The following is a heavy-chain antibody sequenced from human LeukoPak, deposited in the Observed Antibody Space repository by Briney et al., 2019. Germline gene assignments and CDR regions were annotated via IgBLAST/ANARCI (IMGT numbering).Heavy chain of an antibody. V-gene: IGHV4-59*01. CDR3: AREGPLTTVVTLSGGIFYYYYMDV. D-gene: IGHD4-23*01. CDR1: GGPITVYH. CDR2: IHYTGST. Sequence: PSETLSLTCSVSGGPITVYHWIWIRQPPGKGLEFIGYIHYTGSTNYNSSLTSRISISTDTSKNQFSLKMTSVTAADTAVYYCAREGPLTTVVTLSGGIFYYYYMDVWGKGTTVTISS. J-gene: IGHJ6*03.